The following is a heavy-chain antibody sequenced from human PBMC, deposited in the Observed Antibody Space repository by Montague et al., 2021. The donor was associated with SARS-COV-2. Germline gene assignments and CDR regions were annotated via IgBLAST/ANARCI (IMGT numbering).Heavy chain of an antibody. D-gene: IGHD6-6*01. CDR3: SRDSGEQLVRD. Sequence: SLRLSCAASGFTFGTSSMNWVRQTPGKRPEWVSAISSGSAYIYYSDSVKGRFTISRDDAENSLYLQMTSLRVEDTAVYYCSRDSGEQLVRDWGQGTLVTVST. CDR1: GFTFGTSS. CDR2: ISSGSAYI. J-gene: IGHJ4*02. V-gene: IGHV3-21*01.